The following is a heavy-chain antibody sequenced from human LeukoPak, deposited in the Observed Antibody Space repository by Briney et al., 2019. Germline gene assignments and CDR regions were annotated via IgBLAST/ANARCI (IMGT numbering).Heavy chain of an antibody. V-gene: IGHV4-39*07. D-gene: IGHD3-10*01. CDR2: IYYTGST. CDR3: ARDSVVRGADY. Sequence: SETLSLTCTVSGGSISSSSYYWGWIRQPPGKGLEWIGSIYYTGSTYYNPSLKSRLTISLDTSRNQFSLRLSSVTAADTAVYFCARDSVVRGADYWGQGTLVIVSS. CDR1: GGSISSSSYY. J-gene: IGHJ4*02.